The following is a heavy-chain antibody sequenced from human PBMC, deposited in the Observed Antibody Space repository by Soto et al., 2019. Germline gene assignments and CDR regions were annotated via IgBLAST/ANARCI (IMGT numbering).Heavy chain of an antibody. Sequence: QLQLQESGSGLVKPSQTLSLTCAVSGGSISSGGYSWSWIRQTPGKGLEWIGYIYHSGSTYYNPSLKSRVTISVDRSKNQFSLKLSSVTAADTAVYYCASLAYYGDIFDYWGQGTLVTVSS. D-gene: IGHD3-22*01. CDR1: GGSISSGGYS. J-gene: IGHJ4*02. V-gene: IGHV4-30-2*01. CDR3: ASLAYYGDIFDY. CDR2: IYHSGST.